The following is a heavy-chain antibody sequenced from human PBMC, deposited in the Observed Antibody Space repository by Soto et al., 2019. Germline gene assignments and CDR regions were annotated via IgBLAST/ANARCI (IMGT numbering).Heavy chain of an antibody. Sequence: PGGSLRLSCAASGFTFSSYAMHWVRQAPGKGLEYVSSISSNGGSTYYANSVKGRFTISRDNSKNTLYLQMGSLRAEDMAVYYCARQWLDSYYFDYWGQGNLVTVXX. CDR2: ISSNGGST. D-gene: IGHD6-19*01. CDR1: GFTFSSYA. J-gene: IGHJ4*02. CDR3: ARQWLDSYYFDY. V-gene: IGHV3-64*01.